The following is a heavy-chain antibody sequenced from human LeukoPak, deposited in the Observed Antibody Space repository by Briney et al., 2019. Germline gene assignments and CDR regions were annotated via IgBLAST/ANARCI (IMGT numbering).Heavy chain of an antibody. V-gene: IGHV3-48*04. CDR3: ASFVTLTTVRPSDC. Sequence: GGSLRLSCAASGFTFSSYSMNWVRQAPGKGLEWVSYISSSSSTIYYADSVKGRFTISRDNAKNSLYLQMNSLRAEDTAVYYCASFVTLTTVRPSDCWGQGTLVTVSS. J-gene: IGHJ4*02. CDR2: ISSSSSTI. D-gene: IGHD4-17*01. CDR1: GFTFSSYS.